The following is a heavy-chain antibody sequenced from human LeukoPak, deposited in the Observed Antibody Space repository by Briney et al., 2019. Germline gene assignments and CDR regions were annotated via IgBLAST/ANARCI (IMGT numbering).Heavy chain of an antibody. J-gene: IGHJ6*03. CDR1: GFTFGDYA. V-gene: IGHV3-49*03. D-gene: IGHD5-12*01. CDR3: TRGPSITVYYYYYMDV. Sequence: GGSQRLSCTASGFTFGDYAMSWFRQAPGKGLEWVGFIRSKAYGGTTEYAASVKGRFTISRDDSKSIAYLQMNSLKTEDTAVYYCTRGPSITVYYYYYMDVWGKGTTVTISS. CDR2: IRSKAYGGTT.